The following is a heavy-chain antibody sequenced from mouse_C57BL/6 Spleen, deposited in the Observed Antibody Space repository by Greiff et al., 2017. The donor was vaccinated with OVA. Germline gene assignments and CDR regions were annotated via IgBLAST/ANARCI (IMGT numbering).Heavy chain of an antibody. D-gene: IGHD2-5*01. CDR2: IDPGTGGT. Sequence: QVQLQQSGAELVRPGASVTLSCKASGYTFTDYEMHWVKQTPVHGLEWIGAIDPGTGGTAYNQKFKGKAILTADKSSSTAYMELRSLTSEDSAVYYCTGYYSNYSLYWYFDVWGTGTTVTVSS. CDR3: TGYYSNYSLYWYFDV. CDR1: GYTFTDYE. V-gene: IGHV1-15*01. J-gene: IGHJ1*03.